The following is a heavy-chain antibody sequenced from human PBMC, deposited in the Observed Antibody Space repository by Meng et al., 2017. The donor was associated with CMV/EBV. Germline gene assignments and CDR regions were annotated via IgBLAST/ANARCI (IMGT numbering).Heavy chain of an antibody. Sequence: ASVKVSCKASGYTFTSYYVHWVRQAPGQGLEWVGIINPDGGKTNYAQQIQVRVAMTRDTSTSTVYRDLSSLRPEDTAVYYCARDPDGAGSIALDHWGQGTLVTVSS. CDR1: GYTFTSYY. J-gene: IGHJ4*02. CDR2: INPDGGKT. V-gene: IGHV1-46*01. CDR3: ARDPDGAGSIALDH. D-gene: IGHD3-10*01.